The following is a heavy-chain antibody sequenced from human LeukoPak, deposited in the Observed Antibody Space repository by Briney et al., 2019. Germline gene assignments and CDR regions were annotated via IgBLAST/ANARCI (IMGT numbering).Heavy chain of an antibody. CDR1: GFTFSSYG. CDR2: ISYDGSNK. V-gene: IGHV3-30*03. D-gene: IGHD3-22*01. Sequence: PGRSLRLSCAASGFTFSSYGMHWVRQAPGKGLEWVAVISYDGSNKYYADSVKGRFTISRDNSKNTLYLQMNSLRAEDTAVYHCARMMTDFDGSGHDIQRGAFDIWGQGTMVTVS. J-gene: IGHJ3*02. CDR3: ARMMTDFDGSGHDIQRGAFDI.